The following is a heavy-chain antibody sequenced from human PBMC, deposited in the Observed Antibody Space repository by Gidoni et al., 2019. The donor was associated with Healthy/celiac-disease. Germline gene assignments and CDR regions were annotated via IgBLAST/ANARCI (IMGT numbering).Heavy chain of an antibody. CDR1: GFTFISYA. Sequence: EVQLLESGGGLVQPGGSLRLSCAASGFTFISYAMSWVRQAQGKGLEWVSSISGSGGSTYYADSVKGRFTISRDNSKNTLYLQMNSLRAEDTAVYYCAKDPFSADAFDIWGQGTMVTVSS. D-gene: IGHD3-10*01. CDR3: AKDPFSADAFDI. J-gene: IGHJ3*02. CDR2: ISGSGGST. V-gene: IGHV3-23*01.